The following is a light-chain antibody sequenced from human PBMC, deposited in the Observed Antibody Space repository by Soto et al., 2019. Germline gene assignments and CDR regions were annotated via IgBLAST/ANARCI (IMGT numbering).Light chain of an antibody. CDR3: SSYTTTSTHL. CDR2: DDS. Sequence: QSALTQPASVSGSPGQSITISCIGTSRNVGGYNFVSWYQHHPGKAPKLIIYDDSNRPSGVSNRFSGSKSGNTASLTISGLQADDEADYYCSSYTTTSTHLFGGGTKLTVL. J-gene: IGLJ2*01. CDR1: SRNVGGYNF. V-gene: IGLV2-14*03.